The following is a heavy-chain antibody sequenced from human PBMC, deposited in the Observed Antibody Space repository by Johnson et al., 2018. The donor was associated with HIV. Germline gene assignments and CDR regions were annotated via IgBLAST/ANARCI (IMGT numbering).Heavy chain of an antibody. D-gene: IGHD5-24*01. CDR1: GFTFSSYA. Sequence: QVQLVESGGGVVQPGRSLRLSCAASGFTFSSYAMHWVRQAPGKGLEWVAVISYDGSNKYYEDSVKGRFPISRDNSKNTLYLQMNSLSAEDTAVYYCARACRDGYTCDVYDIWGQGTMLTVSS. CDR2: ISYDGSNK. CDR3: ARACRDGYTCDVYDI. J-gene: IGHJ3*02. V-gene: IGHV3-30*04.